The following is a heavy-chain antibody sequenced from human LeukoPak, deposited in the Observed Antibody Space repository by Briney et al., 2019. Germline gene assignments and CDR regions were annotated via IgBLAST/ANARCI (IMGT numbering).Heavy chain of an antibody. J-gene: IGHJ4*02. D-gene: IGHD6-19*01. CDR1: GFSFNSYS. CDR3: ARGVGYGAGWYYFDY. Sequence: GGSLRLSCAASGFSFNSYSVHWLRQAPEKGREYVSAISGNGASTYYADSVKGRFTISRDNSKNTLYLQMGSLRAEDMGVYYCARGVGYGAGWYYFDYWGQGTLVTVSS. CDR2: ISGNGAST. V-gene: IGHV3-64*02.